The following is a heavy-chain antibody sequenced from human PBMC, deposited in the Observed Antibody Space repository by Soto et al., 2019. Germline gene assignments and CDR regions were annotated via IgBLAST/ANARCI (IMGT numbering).Heavy chain of an antibody. V-gene: IGHV1-69*12. D-gene: IGHD2-2*01. CDR1: GGTFSSYA. J-gene: IGHJ4*02. CDR2: IIPIFGTA. Sequence: QVQLVQSGAEVKKPGSSVKVSCKASGGTFSSYAISWVRQAPGQGLEWMGGIIPIFGTANYAQKFQGRVTITAAETTSTAYIELSSLISDDRAVYYGARGQHISTSVYYFDCWGQGTLVTVSS. CDR3: ARGQHISTSVYYFDC.